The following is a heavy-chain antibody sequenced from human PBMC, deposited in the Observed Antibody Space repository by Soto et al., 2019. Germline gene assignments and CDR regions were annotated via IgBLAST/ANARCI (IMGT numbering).Heavy chain of an antibody. CDR3: ARDCSGGSCYLGFDY. D-gene: IGHD2-15*01. J-gene: IGHJ4*02. CDR2: ISSSGSTI. CDR1: GFTFSDYY. Sequence: GGSLRLSCAASGFTFSDYYMSWIRQAPGKGLEWVSYISSSGSTIYYADSVKGRFTISRDNSKNSLYLQINSLGAEDTAVYYCARDCSGGSCYLGFDYWGQGTLVTVSS. V-gene: IGHV3-11*01.